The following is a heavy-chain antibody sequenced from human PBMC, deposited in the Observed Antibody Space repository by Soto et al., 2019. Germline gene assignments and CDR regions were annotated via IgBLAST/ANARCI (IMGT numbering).Heavy chain of an antibody. J-gene: IGHJ6*02. CDR2: ISPYTGDT. D-gene: IGHD3-16*01. Sequence: QVQLVQSGDEMKKPGASVRDSCKASGYIFVNYGIAWGRQAPGQGLEWMGWISPYTGDTHSASKVQGRLTMTTDTSTSTVYMDLGSLTSDDTAVYYSSMVDNYVTPTPRDVWGQGTPGTVSS. CDR3: SMVDNYVTPTPRDV. V-gene: IGHV1-18*01. CDR1: GYIFVNYG.